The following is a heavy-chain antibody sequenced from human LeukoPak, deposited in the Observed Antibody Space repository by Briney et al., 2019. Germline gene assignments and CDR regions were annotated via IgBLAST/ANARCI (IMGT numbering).Heavy chain of an antibody. J-gene: IGHJ4*02. CDR1: GFTFNNAW. V-gene: IGHV3-15*07. CDR2: IKSVTNGGTT. D-gene: IGHD3-9*01. CDR3: TTPYPYYDILAGYRPFDY. Sequence: GGSLRLSCAASGFTFNNAWMNWVRQAPGKGLEWVGRIKSVTNGGTTDYAAPVKGRFTISRDDLKNTLYLQMNSLKTEDTAVYYCTTPYPYYDILAGYRPFDYWGQGTLVAVSS.